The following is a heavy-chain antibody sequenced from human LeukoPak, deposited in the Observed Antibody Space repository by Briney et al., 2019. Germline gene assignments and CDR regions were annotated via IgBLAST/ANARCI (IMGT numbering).Heavy chain of an antibody. J-gene: IGHJ4*02. CDR3: VRARITGTKDFGY. V-gene: IGHV3-20*04. CDR2: LNWNGAST. Sequence: GGSLRLSCAASGFTFDDYGLSWVRQVPGKGLEWVSGLNWNGASTGYADSVKGRFTISRHNAKNILYLQMNSLRAEDTAVYYCVRARITGTKDFGYWGQGTLVTVSS. CDR1: GFTFDDYG. D-gene: IGHD1-20*01.